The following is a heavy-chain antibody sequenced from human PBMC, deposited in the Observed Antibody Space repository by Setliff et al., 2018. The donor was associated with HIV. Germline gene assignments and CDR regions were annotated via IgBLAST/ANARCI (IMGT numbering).Heavy chain of an antibody. V-gene: IGHV1-46*01. J-gene: IGHJ5*02. Sequence: GASVKVSCKASGYTFTSYYMHWVRQAPGQGLEWMGIIKPSGGSTSYARQFQGRVTMTRDTSTSTVYMELSSLRSEDTAVYYCARVRYCSGGSCYGGEYWFDPLGQGTLVTVSS. CDR1: GYTFTSYY. D-gene: IGHD2-15*01. CDR3: ARVRYCSGGSCYGGEYWFDP. CDR2: IKPSGGST.